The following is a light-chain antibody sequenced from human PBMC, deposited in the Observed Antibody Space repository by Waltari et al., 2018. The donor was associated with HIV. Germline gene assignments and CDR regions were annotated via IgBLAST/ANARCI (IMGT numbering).Light chain of an antibody. Sequence: QSVLTPPPSASGSLGHAVTIPCTPYSSALGAYDSLLWFQQHPKTAPNLLLYEVSKRPSGVPDRFSGSRSGETAFLSVSGLQPDDTAAYFCSSYGDNIGVLFGGGTNLTVL. CDR1: SSALGAYDS. CDR3: SSYGDNIGVL. J-gene: IGLJ2*01. V-gene: IGLV2-8*01. CDR2: EVS.